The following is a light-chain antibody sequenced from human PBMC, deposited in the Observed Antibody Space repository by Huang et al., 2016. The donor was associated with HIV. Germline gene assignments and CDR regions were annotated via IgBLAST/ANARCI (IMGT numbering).Light chain of an antibody. CDR1: QTVPNN. CDR2: GAS. CDR3: HQYDNWPPA. V-gene: IGKV3-15*01. J-gene: IGKJ4*01. Sequence: MTQSPAILCVSPGERASLSCRTSQTVPNNLAGYQHRPGQAPRVLIYGASTRAAGVPARFSGSGSGTDFTLTISSLQSEDFGIYYCHQYDNWPPAFGGGTRVEVK.